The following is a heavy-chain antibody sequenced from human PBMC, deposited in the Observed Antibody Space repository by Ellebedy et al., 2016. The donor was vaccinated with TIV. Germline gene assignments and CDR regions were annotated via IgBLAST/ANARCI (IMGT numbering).Heavy chain of an antibody. CDR3: AEEGGSSRGASGMDV. CDR2: ISTNGREK. D-gene: IGHD6-6*01. V-gene: IGHV3-30*18. J-gene: IGHJ6*02. Sequence: GESLKISCEASGFTLSTYGMHWVRQTPNKGLEWVAFISTNGREKYYIDSVKGRFTISRDISKNTLYLQLNSLRVDDTAVYYCAEEGGSSRGASGMDVWGQGTAVVVSS. CDR1: GFTLSTYG.